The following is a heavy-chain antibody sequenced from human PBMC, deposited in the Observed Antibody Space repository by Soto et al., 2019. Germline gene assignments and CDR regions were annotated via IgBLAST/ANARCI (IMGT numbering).Heavy chain of an antibody. J-gene: IGHJ4*02. V-gene: IGHV1-69*01. Sequence: VKVSRKASGGTLSSYAISWVRQAPGQRVEWMGGIIPIFGTANYAQKFQGRVTITADESTSTAYMELSSLRSEDTAVYYCARARPLYDSSGYRAPGYFDYWGQGTLVTVSS. D-gene: IGHD3-22*01. CDR3: ARARPLYDSSGYRAPGYFDY. CDR2: IIPIFGTA. CDR1: GGTLSSYA.